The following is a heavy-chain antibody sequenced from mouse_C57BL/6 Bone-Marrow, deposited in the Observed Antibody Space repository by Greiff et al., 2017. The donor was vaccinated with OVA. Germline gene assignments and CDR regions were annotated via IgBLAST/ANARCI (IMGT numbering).Heavy chain of an antibody. J-gene: IGHJ3*01. CDR3: ARVNSY. CDR1: ASPFPAYG. CDR2: MYPRSGNT. V-gene: IGHV1-81*01. Sequence: QVQLQQSGADLAGPGASVSRSCRPPASPFPAYGISWVKQRTGQGLEWIGEMYPRSGNTYYNEKFKGKATLTADKSSSTAYMELRSLTSEDSAVYFCARVNSYWGQGTLVTVSA.